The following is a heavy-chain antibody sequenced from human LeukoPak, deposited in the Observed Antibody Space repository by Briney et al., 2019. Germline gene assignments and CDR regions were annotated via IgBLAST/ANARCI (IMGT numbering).Heavy chain of an antibody. V-gene: IGHV3-7*01. D-gene: IGHD1-26*01. CDR1: GFTFSSYW. Sequence: PGGSLRLSCAASGFTFSSYWMSWVRQAPGKGLEWVANIKQDGSEKYYVDSVKGRFTISRDNAKNSLYLQMNSLRAEDTAMYYCARSRGWSSPPHYFDYWGQGTLVTVSS. CDR3: ARSRGWSSPPHYFDY. J-gene: IGHJ4*02. CDR2: IKQDGSEK.